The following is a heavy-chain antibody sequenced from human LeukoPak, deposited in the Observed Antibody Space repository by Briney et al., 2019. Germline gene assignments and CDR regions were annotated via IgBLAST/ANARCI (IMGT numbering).Heavy chain of an antibody. V-gene: IGHV4-39*01. CDR1: GGSISSSSYY. J-gene: IGHJ5*02. CDR3: ARLRTMVRGVSRPWFDP. D-gene: IGHD3-10*01. CDR2: IYYSGST. Sequence: SETLSLTCTVSGGSISSSSYYWGWIRQPPGNGLEWIGSIYYSGSTYYNPSLKSRVTISVGTSKNQFSLKLSSVTAADTAVYYCARLRTMVRGVSRPWFDPWGQGTLVTVSS.